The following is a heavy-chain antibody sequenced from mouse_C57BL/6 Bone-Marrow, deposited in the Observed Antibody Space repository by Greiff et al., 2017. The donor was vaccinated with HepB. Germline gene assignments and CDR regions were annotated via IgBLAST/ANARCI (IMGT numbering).Heavy chain of an antibody. Sequence: QVQLQQSGAELMKPGASVKLSCKATGYTFTGYWIEWVKQRPGHGLEWIGEILPGSGSTNYNAKFKGKATFTADTSSNTAYMQLSSLTTEDSAIYYCARDSVAWFAYWGQGTLVTVSA. CDR3: ARDSVAWFAY. CDR1: GYTFTGYW. D-gene: IGHD6-1*01. V-gene: IGHV1-9*01. CDR2: ILPGSGST. J-gene: IGHJ3*01.